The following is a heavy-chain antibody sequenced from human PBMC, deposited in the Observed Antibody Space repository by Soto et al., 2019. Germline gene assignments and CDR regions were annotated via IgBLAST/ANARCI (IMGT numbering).Heavy chain of an antibody. Sequence: SVNVSCKCSGLTFTSSSVQWVRQARGQRLEWIGWIVVGSGNTNYAQKFQERVTITRDMSTSTAYMELSSLRSEDTAVYYCAAGLYYYDRSGVFDYWGQGTLVTVSS. CDR1: GLTFTSSS. D-gene: IGHD3-22*01. CDR3: AAGLYYYDRSGVFDY. CDR2: IVVGSGNT. V-gene: IGHV1-58*01. J-gene: IGHJ4*02.